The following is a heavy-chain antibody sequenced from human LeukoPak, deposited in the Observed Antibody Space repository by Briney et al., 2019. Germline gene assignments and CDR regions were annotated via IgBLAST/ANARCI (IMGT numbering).Heavy chain of an antibody. V-gene: IGHV1-2*02. CDR2: INSNSGGT. Sequence: ASVKVSCKASGYTFTAYSMHWVRQAPGQGLEWMGWINSNSGGTDCAQRFQGRVTMTRDTSITMLYMEMSSLTPDDTAVYYCARAGYCSGGKCYTFDYWGQGTLVTVSS. D-gene: IGHD2-15*01. CDR3: ARAGYCSGGKCYTFDY. CDR1: GYTFTAYS. J-gene: IGHJ4*02.